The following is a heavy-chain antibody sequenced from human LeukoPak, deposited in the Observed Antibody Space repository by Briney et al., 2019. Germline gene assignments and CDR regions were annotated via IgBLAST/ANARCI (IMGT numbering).Heavy chain of an antibody. Sequence: SETLSLTCTVSGYSISSGYYWGWIRQPPGKGLEWIGSIYHSGSTFYNPSLKSRVIISVDKSKNQFSLKLSSVTAADTAVYYCIGNGYYSLEYWGQGTLVTVSS. V-gene: IGHV4-38-2*02. J-gene: IGHJ4*02. CDR3: IGNGYYSLEY. D-gene: IGHD3-3*01. CDR1: GYSISSGYY. CDR2: IYHSGST.